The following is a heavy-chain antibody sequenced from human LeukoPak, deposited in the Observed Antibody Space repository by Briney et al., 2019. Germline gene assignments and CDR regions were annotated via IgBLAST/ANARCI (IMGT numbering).Heavy chain of an antibody. D-gene: IGHD4-17*01. V-gene: IGHV4-4*02. Sequence: SGTLSLTCAVSDGSISINNWWNWVRQPPGKGLEWIGEIYHSGATNYSPSLKGRVTVSMDASKNQFSLKLTSVTAADTAVYYCARRGDYGGYPFDYWGRGILVTVSS. J-gene: IGHJ4*02. CDR1: DGSISINNW. CDR3: ARRGDYGGYPFDY. CDR2: IYHSGAT.